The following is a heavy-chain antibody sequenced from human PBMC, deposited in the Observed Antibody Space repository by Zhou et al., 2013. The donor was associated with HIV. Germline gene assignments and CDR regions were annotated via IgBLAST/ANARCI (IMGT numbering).Heavy chain of an antibody. V-gene: IGHV1-8*03. CDR2: MNPNSGDA. CDR1: GYSFISYD. CDR3: ASFGATGFDY. J-gene: IGHJ4*02. Sequence: QVQLVQSGAEVKKPGASVKVSCKASGYSFISYDINWVRQATGQGLEWMGWMNPNSGDAGYAQNFQGRVTITRNTSISTAYMELSSLRSEDTAVYYCASFGATGFDYWGQGTLVTVSS. D-gene: IGHD1-26*01.